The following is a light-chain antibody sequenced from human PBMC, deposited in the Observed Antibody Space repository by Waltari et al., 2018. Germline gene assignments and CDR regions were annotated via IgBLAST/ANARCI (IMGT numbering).Light chain of an antibody. Sequence: DIVMTQSPPTLSVSPGDRATLSAMPSHSVRSNLAWYHQKRGQPPRLHFYVASTRATGVPARFSGSGSGTEFTLTSSRLQSEDCAVYYCEQYNNWPRTFGQGTKVEIK. CDR2: VAS. J-gene: IGKJ1*01. CDR1: HSVRSN. CDR3: EQYNNWPRT. V-gene: IGKV3-15*01.